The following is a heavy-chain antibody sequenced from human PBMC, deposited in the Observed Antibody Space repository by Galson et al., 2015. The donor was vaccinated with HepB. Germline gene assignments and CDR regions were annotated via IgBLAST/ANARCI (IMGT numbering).Heavy chain of an antibody. CDR2: LSISGDDA. CDR1: GFTFNNYA. D-gene: IGHD3-16*01. CDR3: AKDSLGDDEFICSFDY. V-gene: IGHV3-23*01. Sequence: SLRLSCAASGFTFNNYAMSWVRQTAGKGLEWVAALSISGDDAYYAGSVKGRLTISRDNPKNTLFLQMNSLRAEDTAIYYCAKDSLGDDEFICSFDYWGQGALVTVSS. J-gene: IGHJ4*02.